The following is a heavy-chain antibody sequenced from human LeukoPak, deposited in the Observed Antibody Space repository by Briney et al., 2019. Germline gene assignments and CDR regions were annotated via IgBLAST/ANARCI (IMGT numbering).Heavy chain of an antibody. CDR3: ARGETAMVDY. CDR1: GFTFSSYS. V-gene: IGHV3-21*01. D-gene: IGHD5-18*01. J-gene: IGHJ4*02. Sequence: GGSLRLSCAASGFTFSSYSMNWVRQDPGKGLEWVSSISSSSSYIYYADSVKGRFTISRDNAKNSLYLQMNSLRAEDTAVYYCARGETAMVDYWGQGTLVTVSS. CDR2: ISSSSSYI.